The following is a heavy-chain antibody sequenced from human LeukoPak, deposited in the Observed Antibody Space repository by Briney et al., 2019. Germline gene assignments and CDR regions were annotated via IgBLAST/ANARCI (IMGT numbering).Heavy chain of an antibody. J-gene: IGHJ5*02. CDR3: ARTLLGYCSGGSCQGFDP. Sequence: MPGGSLRLSCAASGFTFSSYSMNWVRQAPGKGLEWVSSISSSSSYIYYADSVKGRFTISRDNAKNSLYLQMNSLRAEDTAVYYCARTLLGYCSGGSCQGFDPWGQGTLVTVSS. CDR1: GFTFSSYS. V-gene: IGHV3-21*01. CDR2: ISSSSSYI. D-gene: IGHD2-15*01.